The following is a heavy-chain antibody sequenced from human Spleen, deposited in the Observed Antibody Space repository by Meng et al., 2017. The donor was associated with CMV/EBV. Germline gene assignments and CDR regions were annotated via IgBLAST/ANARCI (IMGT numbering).Heavy chain of an antibody. CDR1: GFTFSGYG. CDR3: AREYCSDTRCYFDFYGMDV. V-gene: IGHV3-30*02. CDR2: IRYDGSHK. J-gene: IGHJ6*02. D-gene: IGHD2-2*01. Sequence: GGSLRLSCAASGFTFSGYGIHWVRQAPGKGLEWVAYIRYDGSHKYYVDSVKGRFTISRDNSKNRLYLQMNSLRAEDTAIYYCAREYCSDTRCYFDFYGMDVWGQGTTVTVSS.